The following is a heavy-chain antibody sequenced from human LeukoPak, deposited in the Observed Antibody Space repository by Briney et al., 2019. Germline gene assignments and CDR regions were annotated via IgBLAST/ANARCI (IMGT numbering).Heavy chain of an antibody. Sequence: ASVKVSCKASGYTFTDYYMHWVRQAPGQGLEWMGWINPNSGGTNYAQNFQGRVTMTRDTSISTAFLELSSLRSDDTAVYYCARGRRYGRGYDYECWGQGTLVTVSS. V-gene: IGHV1-2*02. D-gene: IGHD5-12*01. CDR3: ARGRRYGRGYDYEC. CDR2: INPNSGGT. CDR1: GYTFTDYY. J-gene: IGHJ4*02.